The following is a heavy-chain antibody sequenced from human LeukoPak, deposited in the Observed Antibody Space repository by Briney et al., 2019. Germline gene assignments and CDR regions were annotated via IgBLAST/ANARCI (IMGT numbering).Heavy chain of an antibody. CDR3: ARGLTGYSSGWDVETLGY. J-gene: IGHJ4*02. D-gene: IGHD6-19*01. Sequence: QSGGSLRLSCAASEFTVSSNYMSWVRQAPGKGLEWVSVIYSGGSTYYADSVKGRFTISRDNSKNTLYLQMNSLRAEDTAVYYCARGLTGYSSGWDVETLGYWGQGTLVTVSS. CDR2: IYSGGST. CDR1: EFTVSSNY. V-gene: IGHV3-66*01.